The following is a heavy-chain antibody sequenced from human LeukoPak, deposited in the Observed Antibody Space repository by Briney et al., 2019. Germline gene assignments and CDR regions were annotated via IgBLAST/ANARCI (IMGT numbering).Heavy chain of an antibody. D-gene: IGHD6-19*01. J-gene: IGHJ4*02. CDR3: ATAVAGTALHFDY. CDR2: IYYSGST. CDR1: GGSISGYY. V-gene: IGHV4-59*08. Sequence: SETLSLTCTVSGGSISGYYWSWIRQPPGKRLEWIGHIYYSGSTNYNPSLKSRVTISVDTSKNQFSLKLSSVTAADTAVYYCATAVAGTALHFDYWGQGTLVTVFS.